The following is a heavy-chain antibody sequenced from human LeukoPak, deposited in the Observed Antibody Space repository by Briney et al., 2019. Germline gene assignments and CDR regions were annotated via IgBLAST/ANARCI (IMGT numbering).Heavy chain of an antibody. D-gene: IGHD3-22*01. CDR3: AREGAWDSSGYHNAVWRLGYYYGMDV. V-gene: IGHV3-30-3*01. CDR1: GFTFSSYA. CDR2: ISYDGSNK. J-gene: IGHJ6*02. Sequence: PGGSLRLSCAASGFTFSSYAMHWGRQAPGKGLEWVAVISYDGSNKYYAGSVKGRFTISSYNSTSALYLQMNGLSAEDTAVYYCAREGAWDSSGYHNAVWRLGYYYGMDVWGQGTTVTVSS.